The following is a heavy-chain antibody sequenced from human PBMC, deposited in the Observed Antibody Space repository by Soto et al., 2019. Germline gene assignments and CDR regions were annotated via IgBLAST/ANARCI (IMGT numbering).Heavy chain of an antibody. Sequence: ASVKVSCKASGYTFTSYAMHWVRQAPGQRLEWMGWINAGNGNTKYSQKFQGRVTITRDTSASTAYMELSSLRSEDTAVYYCARAMGGAVAGIYYYYYGMDVWGQGTTVTVS. J-gene: IGHJ6*02. CDR3: ARAMGGAVAGIYYYYYGMDV. CDR1: GYTFTSYA. CDR2: INAGNGNT. D-gene: IGHD6-19*01. V-gene: IGHV1-3*01.